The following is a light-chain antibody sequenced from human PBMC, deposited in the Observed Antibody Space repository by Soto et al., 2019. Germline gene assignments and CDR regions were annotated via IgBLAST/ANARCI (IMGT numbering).Light chain of an antibody. V-gene: IGKV3-15*01. Sequence: EMVLTRSACTLSLSPGEMSTLACGASQSVSSSNLAWYQQKPGQAPRLLIYGASTRATGIPARFSGSGSGTDFTLTISSLQSEDFAVYYCQQYNDWPTWTFGQGTKVDIK. J-gene: IGKJ1*01. CDR3: QQYNDWPTWT. CDR2: GAS. CDR1: QSVSSSN.